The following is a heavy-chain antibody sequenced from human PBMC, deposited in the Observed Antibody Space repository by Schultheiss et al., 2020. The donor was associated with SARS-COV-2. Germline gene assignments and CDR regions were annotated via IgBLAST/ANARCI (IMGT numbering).Heavy chain of an antibody. D-gene: IGHD5-24*01. CDR3: ARGLQGRVDYYYGMDV. Sequence: SVKVSCKASGGTFSSYAISWVRQAPGQGLEWMGGIIPIFGTANYAQKFQGRLTITADESTSTAYMELSSLRSEDTAVYYCARGLQGRVDYYYGMDVWGQGTTVTVSS. J-gene: IGHJ6*02. CDR1: GGTFSSYA. V-gene: IGHV1-69*13. CDR2: IIPIFGTA.